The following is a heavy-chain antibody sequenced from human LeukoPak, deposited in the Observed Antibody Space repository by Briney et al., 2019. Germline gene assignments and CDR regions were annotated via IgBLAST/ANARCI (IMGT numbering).Heavy chain of an antibody. CDR2: MNPNTGNT. J-gene: IGHJ4*02. CDR3: ATGGYSYGFDY. V-gene: IGHV1-8*01. CDR1: GYTFTSYE. Sequence: ASVKVSCKASGYTFTSYEINWVRQATGQGLEWMGWMNPNTGNTGYAQKFQGRVTMTRNTSIRTAYMELSSLRSEDTAVYYCATGGYSYGFDYWGQGTLVTVSS. D-gene: IGHD5-18*01.